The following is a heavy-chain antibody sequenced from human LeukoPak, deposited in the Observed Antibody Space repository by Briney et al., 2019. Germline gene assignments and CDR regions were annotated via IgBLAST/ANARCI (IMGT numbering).Heavy chain of an antibody. CDR3: AKDAYGDYTTDPFDY. Sequence: SGRSLRLSCAASGFTFSSYGMHWVRQAPGKGLEWVAVISYDGSNKYYADSVKGRFTISRDNSKNTLYLQMNSLRAEDTAVYYCAKDAYGDYTTDPFDYWGQGTLVTVSS. CDR1: GFTFSSYG. J-gene: IGHJ4*02. D-gene: IGHD4-17*01. V-gene: IGHV3-30*18. CDR2: ISYDGSNK.